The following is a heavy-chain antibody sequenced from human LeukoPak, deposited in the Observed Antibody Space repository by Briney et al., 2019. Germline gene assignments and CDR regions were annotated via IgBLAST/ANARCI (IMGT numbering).Heavy chain of an antibody. Sequence: GGSLRLSCAASGFTFNIYTINWVRQAPGKGLEWVSSISSTSSDIYYADSVKGRFTIFRDNAKNLLYLQMNSLRAEDTAVYYCARDKGIAVAYDYWGQGTLVTVSS. J-gene: IGHJ4*02. CDR2: ISSTSSDI. CDR1: GFTFNIYT. V-gene: IGHV3-21*06. CDR3: ARDKGIAVAYDY. D-gene: IGHD6-19*01.